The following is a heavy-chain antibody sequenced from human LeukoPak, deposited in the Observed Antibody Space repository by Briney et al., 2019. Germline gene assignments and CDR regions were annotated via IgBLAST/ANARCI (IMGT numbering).Heavy chain of an antibody. V-gene: IGHV1-69*05. CDR1: GGTVNTYT. J-gene: IGHJ4*02. Sequence: SVKVSCKASGGTVNTYTINWVRQAPGQGLEWMGGIIPIFGTANYAQKFQGRVTVTTDDSTSTAFMELSSLRSEDTAVYYCATYMLRDNWNVHTFDSWGQGTLVTVSS. CDR2: IIPIFGTA. CDR3: ATYMLRDNWNVHTFDS. D-gene: IGHD1-1*01.